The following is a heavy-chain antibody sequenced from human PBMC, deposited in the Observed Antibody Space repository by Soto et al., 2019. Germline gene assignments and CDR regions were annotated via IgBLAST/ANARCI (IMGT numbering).Heavy chain of an antibody. J-gene: IGHJ4*02. V-gene: IGHV4-59*01. CDR2: LYYGRRA. D-gene: IGHD6-13*01. Sequence: PSLTRAVPRDSIRRYYCMFIRQPPGKGRESIGYLYYGRRANYNPSLNSRVTLSVDTSTNHCSLTLSSMTAADTAAYYCALRSMAVVPDYWGQGTLVTVSS. CDR3: ALRSMAVVPDY. CDR1: RDSIRRYY.